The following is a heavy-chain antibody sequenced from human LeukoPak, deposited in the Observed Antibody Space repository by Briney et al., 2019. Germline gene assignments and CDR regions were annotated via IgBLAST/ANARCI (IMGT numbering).Heavy chain of an antibody. Sequence: ASVKVSCKASGYTFTSYGFSWVRQAPGQGLEWMGWINAYNGNTNYAQKLQGRVTMTADTSTSTAYMELRSLRFDDTAVYYCARRQGTTLSFDYWGQGTLVTVSS. CDR2: INAYNGNT. CDR1: GYTFTSYG. CDR3: ARRQGTTLSFDY. D-gene: IGHD1-1*01. J-gene: IGHJ4*02. V-gene: IGHV1-18*01.